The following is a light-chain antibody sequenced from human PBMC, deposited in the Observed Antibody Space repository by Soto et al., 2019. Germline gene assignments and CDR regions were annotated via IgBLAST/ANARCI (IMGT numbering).Light chain of an antibody. Sequence: QSALTQPASVSGSPGQSITISCTGTSSDVGGYNYVSWYQQHPGKAPKLMISDVGNRPSAVSNRFSGSKSGNTASLTISGLQAEDEADYYCSSYRSTTYVRFGGGTKVTVL. CDR1: SSDVGGYNY. J-gene: IGLJ2*01. CDR3: SSYRSTTYVR. CDR2: DVG. V-gene: IGLV2-14*01.